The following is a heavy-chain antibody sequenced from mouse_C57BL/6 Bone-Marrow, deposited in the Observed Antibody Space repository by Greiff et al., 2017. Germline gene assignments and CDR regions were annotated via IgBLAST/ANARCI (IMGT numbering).Heavy chain of an antibody. J-gene: IGHJ3*01. V-gene: IGHV1-50*01. CDR2: IDPSDSYT. CDR3: ASYSSGYVGFAY. CDR1: GYTFTSYW. Sequence: VQLQQPGAELVKPGASVKLSCKASGYTFTSYWMQWVKQRPGQGLEWIGEIDPSDSYTNYNQKFKGKATLTVDTSSSTAYMQLSSLTSEDSAVYYCASYSSGYVGFAYWGQGTRVTVSA. D-gene: IGHD3-2*02.